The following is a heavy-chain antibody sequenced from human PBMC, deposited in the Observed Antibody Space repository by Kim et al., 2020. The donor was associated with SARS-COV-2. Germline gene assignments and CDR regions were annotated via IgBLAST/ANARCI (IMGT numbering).Heavy chain of an antibody. CDR1: GGSISSYY. CDR2: IYYSGST. J-gene: IGHJ4*02. CDR3: ARDQRRDGYYFDY. D-gene: IGHD5-12*01. V-gene: IGHV4-59*01. Sequence: SETLSLTCTVSGGSISSYYWSWIRQPPGKGLEWIGYIYYSGSTNYNPSLKSRVTISVDTSKNQLSLKLSSVTAADTAVYYCARDQRRDGYYFDYWGQGTLVTVSS.